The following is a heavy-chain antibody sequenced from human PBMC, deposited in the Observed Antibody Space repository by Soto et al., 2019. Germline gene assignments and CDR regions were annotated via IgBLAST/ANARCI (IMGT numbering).Heavy chain of an antibody. D-gene: IGHD3-9*01. Sequence: KSSETLSLTCTVSGGSISSSNYYWSWIRQHPGKGLEYIGYIYYSGNTYFNPSLKRRVTMSVDTSKNQFSLRLNSVSAADTAVYYCARDLNPTGSQAGFDPWGQGTLVTVSS. CDR3: ARDLNPTGSQAGFDP. CDR1: GGSISSSNYY. CDR2: IYYSGNT. V-gene: IGHV4-31*03. J-gene: IGHJ5*02.